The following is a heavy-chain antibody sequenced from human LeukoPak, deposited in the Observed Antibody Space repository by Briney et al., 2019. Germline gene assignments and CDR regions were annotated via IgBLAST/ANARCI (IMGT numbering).Heavy chain of an antibody. D-gene: IGHD2-2*01. V-gene: IGHV4-39*07. Sequence: PSETLSLTCTVSGGSISSSSYYWGWIRQPPGKGLEWIGSIYYSGSTYYNPSLKSRVSISVDTSKNQFSLKLSSVTAVDTAVYYCARDLSDCSSTSCYSFDYWGQGTLVTVSS. CDR2: IYYSGST. CDR3: ARDLSDCSSTSCYSFDY. CDR1: GGSISSSSYY. J-gene: IGHJ4*02.